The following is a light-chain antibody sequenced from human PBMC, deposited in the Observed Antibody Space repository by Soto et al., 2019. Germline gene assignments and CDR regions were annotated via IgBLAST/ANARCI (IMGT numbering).Light chain of an antibody. CDR3: QQSNNYFT. CDR1: QSVGNTW. J-gene: IGKJ3*01. Sequence: TQSPGTLSVSPGERATLSCRASQSVGNTWLAWYQQKPGKAPNLLIYGASTLQKGVPSRFSGNGSGTDFTLTISSLQPEDLATYYCQQSNNYFTFGPGTKVDIK. CDR2: GAS. V-gene: IGKV1-5*01.